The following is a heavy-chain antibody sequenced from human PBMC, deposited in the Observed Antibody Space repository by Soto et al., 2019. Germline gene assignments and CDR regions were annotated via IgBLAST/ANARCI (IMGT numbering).Heavy chain of an antibody. J-gene: IGHJ4*02. CDR1: GFTFSSYS. CDR2: ISSSSSYI. D-gene: IGHD3-22*01. Sequence: GGSLRLSCAAPGFTFSSYSMNWVRQAPGKGLEWVSSISSSSSYIYYADSVKGRFTISRDNAKNSLYLQMNSLRAEDTAVYYCARDRSLFDSSGYYCDYWGQGTLVTVSS. V-gene: IGHV3-21*01. CDR3: ARDRSLFDSSGYYCDY.